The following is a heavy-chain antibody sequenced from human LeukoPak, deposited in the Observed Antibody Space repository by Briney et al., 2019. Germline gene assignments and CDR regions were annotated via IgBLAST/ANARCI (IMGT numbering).Heavy chain of an antibody. D-gene: IGHD5-12*01. J-gene: IGHJ4*02. CDR3: AIDGGYSAYE. CDR2: IIPNFGTA. V-gene: IGHV1-69*05. CDR1: GGTFSSYA. Sequence: SVKVSCKASGGTFSSYAISWLRQAPGQGLEWMGGIIPNFGTANYEQKFQGRVTMTRDTSTRTVYMELGTLRSEDTAVYYCAIDGGYSAYEWGQGTLVTVSS.